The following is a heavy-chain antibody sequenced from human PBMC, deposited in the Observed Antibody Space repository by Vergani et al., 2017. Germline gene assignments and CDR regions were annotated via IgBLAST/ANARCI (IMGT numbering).Heavy chain of an antibody. D-gene: IGHD3-22*01. Sequence: QLQLQESGSGLVKPSQTLSLTCAVSGGSISSGGYSWSWIRQPPGKGLEWIGYIYHSGSTYYNPSLKSRVTISVDRSKNQCSLKLSSVTAADTAVYYCARARVYDSSGCGMDVWGQGTTVTVSS. V-gene: IGHV4-30-2*01. CDR1: GGSISSGGYS. J-gene: IGHJ6*02. CDR3: ARARVYDSSGCGMDV. CDR2: IYHSGST.